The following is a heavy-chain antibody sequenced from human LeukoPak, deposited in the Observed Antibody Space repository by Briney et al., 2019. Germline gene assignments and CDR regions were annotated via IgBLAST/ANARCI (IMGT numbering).Heavy chain of an antibody. CDR1: GFTFDDYG. CDR2: INWNGGST. V-gene: IGHV3-20*04. J-gene: IGHJ4*02. CDR3: AIGGDYGDYSRY. Sequence: GGSLRLSCAASGFTFDDYGMSWVRQAPGKGLEWVSGINWNGGSTGYADSVKGRFTISRDNAKNSLYLQMNSLRAEDTALYYCAIGGDYGDYSRYWGQGTLVTVSS. D-gene: IGHD4-17*01.